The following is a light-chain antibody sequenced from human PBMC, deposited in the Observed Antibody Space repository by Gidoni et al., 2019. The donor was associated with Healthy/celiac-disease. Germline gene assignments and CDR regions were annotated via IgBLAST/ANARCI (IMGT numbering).Light chain of an antibody. Sequence: EIVLTQSPATLSLSPGERATLSCRASQSVSSYLAWYQQNPGQAPRLLIYDASNRATGIPARFSGSGSGTDFTLTISSLEPEDFAVYYCQQRSNWPPAFSGGTKVEIK. V-gene: IGKV3-11*01. CDR1: QSVSSY. CDR2: DAS. CDR3: QQRSNWPPA. J-gene: IGKJ4*01.